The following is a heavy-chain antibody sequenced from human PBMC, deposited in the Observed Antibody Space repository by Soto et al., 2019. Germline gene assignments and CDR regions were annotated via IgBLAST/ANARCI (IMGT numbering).Heavy chain of an antibody. CDR1: GFTFSSYW. CDR3: ARDRGQSAFYDFWSGYYHDFDY. CDR2: IKQDGSEK. J-gene: IGHJ4*02. V-gene: IGHV3-7*01. Sequence: PGGSLRLSCAASGFTFSSYWMSWVRQAPGKGLEWVANIKQDGSEKYYVDSVKGRFTISRDNAKNSLYMQMNSLRAEDTAVYYCARDRGQSAFYDFWSGYYHDFDYWGQGTLVTGSS. D-gene: IGHD3-3*01.